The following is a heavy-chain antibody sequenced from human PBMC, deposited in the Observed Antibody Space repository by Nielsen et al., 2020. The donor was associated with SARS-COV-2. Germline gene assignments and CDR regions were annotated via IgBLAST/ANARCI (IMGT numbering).Heavy chain of an antibody. V-gene: IGHV3-74*01. CDR1: GFTFSSLW. CDR3: AGVPY. J-gene: IGHJ4*02. Sequence: GALRLSCAASGFTFSSLWMHWVRQVPGKGLVWVSRIDSDGRNKVYADSVKGRFTISRDNARNTVYLQMNSLRPEDTAVYYCAGVPYWGQGTLVTVSS. CDR2: IDSDGRNK.